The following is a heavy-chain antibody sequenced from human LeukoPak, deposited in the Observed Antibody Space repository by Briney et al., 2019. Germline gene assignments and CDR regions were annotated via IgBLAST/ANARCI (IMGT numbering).Heavy chain of an antibody. CDR1: GGSFSGYY. Sequence: PSETLSLTYAVYGGSFSGYYWSWIRQPPGKGLEWIGEINHSGSTNYNPSLKSRVTISVDTSKNQFSLKLSSVTAADTAVYYCARIVATNYYYMDVWGKGTTVTVSS. V-gene: IGHV4-34*01. CDR3: ARIVATNYYYMDV. CDR2: INHSGST. J-gene: IGHJ6*03. D-gene: IGHD5-12*01.